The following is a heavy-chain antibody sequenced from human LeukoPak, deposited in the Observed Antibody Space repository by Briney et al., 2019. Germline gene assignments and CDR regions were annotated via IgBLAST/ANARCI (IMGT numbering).Heavy chain of an antibody. CDR2: INHSGST. CDR3: ARGGEQLVGNWFDP. Sequence: SETLSLTCAVYGGSFSGYYWSWIRQPPGKGLEWIGEINHSGSTNYNPSLKSRVTISVDTSKNQFSLKPSSVTAADTAVYYCARGGEQLVGNWFDPWGQGTLVTVSS. V-gene: IGHV4-34*01. CDR1: GGSFSGYY. J-gene: IGHJ5*02. D-gene: IGHD6-6*01.